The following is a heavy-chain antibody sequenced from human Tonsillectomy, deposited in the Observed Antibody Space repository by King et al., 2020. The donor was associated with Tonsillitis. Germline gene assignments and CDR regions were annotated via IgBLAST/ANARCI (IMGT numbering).Heavy chain of an antibody. J-gene: IGHJ3*02. CDR3: ARGGYTYAYRNDAFDI. CDR1: GGSFRGYY. CDR2: INHSGST. Sequence: VQLQQWGAGLLKPSETLSLTCAVYGGSFRGYYWSWIRQSPGKGLEWIGEINHSGSTNSNPSLKTRVTISVDTSKNHFSLKPSSVTAADTAVYYCARGGYTYAYRNDAFDIWGQGTMVTVSS. D-gene: IGHD3-16*01. V-gene: IGHV4-34*01.